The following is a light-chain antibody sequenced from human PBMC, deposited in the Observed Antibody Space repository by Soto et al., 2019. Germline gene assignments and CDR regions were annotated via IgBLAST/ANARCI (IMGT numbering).Light chain of an antibody. Sequence: DIVMTQSPDSLAVSLGERATINCKYSQSVLYNSNNKNYLAWYQQKPGQAPKMLIYWASTRESGVPDRFSGRGSGTNFTLTVSSLQTEDAAVYYCQQYRSSPFTFGPGTKVDIK. CDR3: QQYRSSPFT. CDR2: WAS. V-gene: IGKV4-1*01. J-gene: IGKJ3*01. CDR1: QSVLYNSNNKNY.